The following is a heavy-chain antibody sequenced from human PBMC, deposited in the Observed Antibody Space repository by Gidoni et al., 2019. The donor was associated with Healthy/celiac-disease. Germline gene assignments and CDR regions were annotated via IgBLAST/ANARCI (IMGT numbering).Heavy chain of an antibody. V-gene: IGHV1-3*01. CDR1: GYTFTSYA. J-gene: IGHJ5*02. CDR3: ARDRGGVCSSTSCKRGWFDP. D-gene: IGHD2-2*01. Sequence: QVQLVQSGAEVKKPGASVKVSCKASGYTFTSYAMHWVRQAPGQRLEWMGWINAGNGNTKYSQKFQGRVTITRDTSASTAYMELSSLRSEDTAVYYCARDRGGVCSSTSCKRGWFDPWGQGTLVTVSS. CDR2: INAGNGNT.